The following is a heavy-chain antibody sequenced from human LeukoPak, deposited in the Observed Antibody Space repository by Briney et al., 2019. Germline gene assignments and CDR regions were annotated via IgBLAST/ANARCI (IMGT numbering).Heavy chain of an antibody. Sequence: ASVKVSCKASGYTFTSYDINWVRQATGQGLEWMGWMNPNSGNTGYAQKFQGRVTMTTDTSTSTAYMELRSLRSDDTAVYYCARDRSPSLGYFDYWGQGTLVTVSS. CDR2: MNPNSGNT. V-gene: IGHV1-8*02. CDR3: ARDRSPSLGYFDY. J-gene: IGHJ4*02. D-gene: IGHD6-13*01. CDR1: GYTFTSYD.